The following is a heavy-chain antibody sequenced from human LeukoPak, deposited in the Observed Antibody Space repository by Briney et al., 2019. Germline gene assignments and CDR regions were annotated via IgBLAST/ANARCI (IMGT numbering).Heavy chain of an antibody. V-gene: IGHV3-30*02. CDR2: IRFDGSDE. CDR3: AKEVTYCSSSSCNDAFDV. CDR1: GSRFSTSG. J-gene: IGHJ3*01. D-gene: IGHD2-2*01. Sequence: GGSLRLSCAASGSRFSTSGMHWVRQAPGKGLEWVSFIRFDGSDEDHGDSVKGRFTISRDNSKNTMYLQMNSLRAEDTAVYYCAKEVTYCSSSSCNDAFDVWGRGTMVIVSS.